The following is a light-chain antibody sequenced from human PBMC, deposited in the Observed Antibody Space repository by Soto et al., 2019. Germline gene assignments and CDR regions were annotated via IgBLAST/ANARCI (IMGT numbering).Light chain of an antibody. CDR1: RSVSSSY. CDR3: QQYDSSPLYT. V-gene: IGKV3-20*01. Sequence: ENVLTQSPGTLSLSPGERATLSCRASRSVSSSYLAWYQQKPGQAPRLLIYGASSRATGIPDRFSGSGSGTDFALTISRLEPEDFAVYYCQQYDSSPLYTFGQGTKLEIK. J-gene: IGKJ2*01. CDR2: GAS.